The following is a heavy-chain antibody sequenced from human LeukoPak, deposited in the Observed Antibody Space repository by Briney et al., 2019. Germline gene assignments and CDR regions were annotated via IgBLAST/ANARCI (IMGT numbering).Heavy chain of an antibody. D-gene: IGHD3-22*01. CDR2: IYHSGST. J-gene: IGHJ6*03. CDR3: GRSPSRLDSSCYYYYYYMDV. Sequence: SETLSLTCAVSGYSISSGYYWGWIRQPPGKGLEWIGSIYHSGSTYYNPSLKSRVTISVDTSKNQFSLKLSSVTAADTAVYYCGRSPSRLDSSCYYYYYYMDVWGKGTTVTVSS. V-gene: IGHV4-38-2*01. CDR1: GYSISSGYY.